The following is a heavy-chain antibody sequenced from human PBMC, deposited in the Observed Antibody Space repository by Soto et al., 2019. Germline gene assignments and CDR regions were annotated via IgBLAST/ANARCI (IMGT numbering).Heavy chain of an antibody. CDR1: GYTFTSYG. CDR2: ISAYNGST. D-gene: IGHD3-10*01. CDR3: ARASRFYYASGGPWGWFDP. J-gene: IGHJ5*02. V-gene: IGHV1-18*01. Sequence: ASVKVSCKASGYTFTSYGISWVRQAPGQGLEWMGWISAYNGSTNYAQKLQGRVTMTTDTSTSTAYMELRSLRSDDTAVYYCARASRFYYASGGPWGWFDPWGQGTLVTVSS.